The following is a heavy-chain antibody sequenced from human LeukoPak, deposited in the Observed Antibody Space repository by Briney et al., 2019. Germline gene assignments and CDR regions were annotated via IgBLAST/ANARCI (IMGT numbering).Heavy chain of an antibody. J-gene: IGHJ5*02. D-gene: IGHD4/OR15-4a*01. V-gene: IGHV3-66*02. CDR2: IWIDGTT. CDR1: GFTVSTSY. CDR3: ATKYGES. Sequence: GGSLRLSCVVSGFTVSTSYMAWVRQAPGKGLECVSLIWIDGTTHYADSVKGRFAVSGDNSKNTLYLQMNSLRPEDTAVYYCATKYGESWGQGTLVTVSS.